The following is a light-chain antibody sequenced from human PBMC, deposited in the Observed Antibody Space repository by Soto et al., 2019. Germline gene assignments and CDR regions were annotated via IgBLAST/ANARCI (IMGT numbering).Light chain of an antibody. J-gene: IGKJ5*01. CDR3: QQSYSAPIT. CDR1: QSISSY. Sequence: DIQMTQSPSSLSASVGDRVTITCRASQSISSYLNWYQQKPGKAPKLLIYAASSLQSGVPSRFSGSGSGTDFTLTISSLQLEDIATYYCQQSYSAPITFGQGTRLEIK. V-gene: IGKV1-39*01. CDR2: AAS.